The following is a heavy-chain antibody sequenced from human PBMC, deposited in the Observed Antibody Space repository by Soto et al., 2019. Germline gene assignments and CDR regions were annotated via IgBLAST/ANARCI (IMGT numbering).Heavy chain of an antibody. V-gene: IGHV4-31*03. D-gene: IGHD2-8*01. Sequence: NPSEPLSLTCTVSGGFISSGDTYWNWIRQHPGKGLEWIGYISYSGRIYYNPSLKSRVTISGDASKNQFSLTLSSVTAADTAVYYCPGGQYCTHGLCYSLETGGQGKLVTVSS. J-gene: IGHJ4*02. CDR3: PGGQYCTHGLCYSLET. CDR2: ISYSGRI. CDR1: GGFISSGDTY.